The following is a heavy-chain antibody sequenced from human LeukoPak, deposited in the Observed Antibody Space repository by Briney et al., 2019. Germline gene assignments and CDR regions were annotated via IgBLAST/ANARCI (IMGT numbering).Heavy chain of an antibody. V-gene: IGHV3-23*01. CDR2: ISVSATT. CDR1: GFTFSSYA. CDR3: ALSGGSDWYGLEC. Sequence: PGGSLRLSCAASGFTFSSYAMSWVRQAPGKGLEWISAISVSATTYYADSVKGRFTISRDNSKNTLYLQMNSLRAEDTALYYCALSGGSDWYGLECWGQGTLVTVSP. D-gene: IGHD6-13*01. J-gene: IGHJ4*02.